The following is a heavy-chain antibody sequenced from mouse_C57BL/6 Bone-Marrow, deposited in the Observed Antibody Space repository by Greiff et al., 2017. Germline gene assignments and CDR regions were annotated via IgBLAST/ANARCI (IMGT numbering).Heavy chain of an antibody. V-gene: IGHV1-76*01. CDR3: ARSTNFDY. D-gene: IGHD1-3*01. CDR1: GYTFTDYY. Sequence: QVQLQQSGAELVRPGASVKLSCKASGYTFTDYYINWVKQRPGQGLEWIARIYPGSGNTYYNEKFKGKATLTAEKSSSTAYMQLSSLTSEVSAVYFCARSTNFDYWGQGTTLTVSS. CDR2: IYPGSGNT. J-gene: IGHJ2*01.